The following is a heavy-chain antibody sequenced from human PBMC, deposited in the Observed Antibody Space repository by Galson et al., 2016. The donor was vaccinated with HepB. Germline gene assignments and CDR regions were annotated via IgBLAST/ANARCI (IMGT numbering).Heavy chain of an antibody. J-gene: IGHJ4*02. CDR2: ITGSGGYT. CDR1: GFSFSNSG. D-gene: IGHD4-17*01. CDR3: AKGYGLFDS. Sequence: SLRLSCAASGFSFSNSGMSWVRQAPGKGLEWVSVITGSGGYTNSADSVKGRFTISRDNSKNTLYLQMNSLRAEDTAVYYCAKGYGLFDSWGQGTLVTVSS. V-gene: IGHV3-23*01.